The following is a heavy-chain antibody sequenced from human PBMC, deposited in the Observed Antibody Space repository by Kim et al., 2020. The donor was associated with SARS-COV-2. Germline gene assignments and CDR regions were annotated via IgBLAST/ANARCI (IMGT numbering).Heavy chain of an antibody. CDR1: GFTFSDYY. Sequence: GGSLRLSCAASGFTFSDYYMSWIRQAPGKGLEWFSYISSSSSYTNYADSVKGRFTISRDNAKNSLYLQMNSLRAEGTAVYYCARVREGGSSWYYFDYWGQGTLVTVSS. D-gene: IGHD6-13*01. CDR3: ARVREGGSSWYYFDY. J-gene: IGHJ4*02. CDR2: ISSSSSYT. V-gene: IGHV3-11*05.